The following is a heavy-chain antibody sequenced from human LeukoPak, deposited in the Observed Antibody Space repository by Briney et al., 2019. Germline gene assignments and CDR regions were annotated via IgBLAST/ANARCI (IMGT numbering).Heavy chain of an antibody. V-gene: IGHV5-51*01. CDR1: GYSFISYW. CDR3: ARRMQDSYIMDV. Sequence: GESLKISCKGSGYSFISYWIGWVRQTPGKGLEWMGIIHPGDSDTKYSPSFQGQVTISADKSINTAYLQWSSLKASDTAIYYCARRMQDSYIMDVWGQGTTVTVSS. D-gene: IGHD2-8*01. J-gene: IGHJ6*02. CDR2: IHPGDSDT.